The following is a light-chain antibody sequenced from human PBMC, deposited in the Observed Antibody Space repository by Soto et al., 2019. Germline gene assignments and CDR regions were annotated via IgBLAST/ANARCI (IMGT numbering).Light chain of an antibody. Sequence: DIQMTQSPSSLSASVGDRVTITCRASQSISSYLNWYQQKPGKAPKLLIYAASSLQSGVPSRFSGSRSGTDFTLTISSLQPEDVATYYCQQSYSTPLYTFGQGTQLEIK. CDR2: AAS. V-gene: IGKV1-39*01. CDR3: QQSYSTPLYT. CDR1: QSISSY. J-gene: IGKJ2*01.